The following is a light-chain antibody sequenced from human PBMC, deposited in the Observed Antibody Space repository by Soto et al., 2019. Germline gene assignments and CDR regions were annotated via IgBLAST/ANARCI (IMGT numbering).Light chain of an antibody. V-gene: IGKV3-15*01. CDR1: QSVSSN. J-gene: IGKJ4*01. CDR2: GAS. Sequence: EIVMTQSPATLSVSPGERATLSCRASQSVSSNLAWYQQKPGQAPRLLIYGASTRATGIPARFSGSGSGTEFTLIISSLQSEDFAVYYCQQYNNWPRSTFGGGTKVEIK. CDR3: QQYNNWPRST.